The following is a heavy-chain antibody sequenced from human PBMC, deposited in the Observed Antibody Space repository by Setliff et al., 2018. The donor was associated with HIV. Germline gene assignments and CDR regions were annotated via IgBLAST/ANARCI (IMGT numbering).Heavy chain of an antibody. J-gene: IGHJ4*02. Sequence: GGSLRLSCAASGFTFSDYYMSWIRQAPGKGLEWVSYISSSSSYTNYADSVKGRFTISRDNAKNSLYLQMNSLRAEDTAVYYCSSHYGSGTSYWGQGTLVTVSS. CDR2: ISSSSSYT. CDR1: GFTFSDYY. V-gene: IGHV3-11*03. CDR3: SSHYGSGTSY. D-gene: IGHD3-10*01.